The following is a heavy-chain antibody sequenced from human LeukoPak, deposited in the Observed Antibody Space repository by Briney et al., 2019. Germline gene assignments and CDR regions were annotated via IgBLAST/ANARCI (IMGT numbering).Heavy chain of an antibody. CDR2: IRYDGSNK. D-gene: IGHD6-6*01. J-gene: IGHJ4*02. CDR3: AKDLVYSSSFDY. CDR1: GFTFSSYG. Sequence: GGSLRLSCAASGFTFSSYGMHWVRQAPGKGLEWVAFIRYDGSNKYYADSVKGRFTISRDNSKNTLYLQMNSLRAEDTAVYYCAKDLVYSSSFDYWGQGTLVTVSS. V-gene: IGHV3-30*02.